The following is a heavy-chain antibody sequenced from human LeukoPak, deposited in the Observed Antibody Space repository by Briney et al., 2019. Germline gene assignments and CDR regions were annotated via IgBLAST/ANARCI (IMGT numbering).Heavy chain of an antibody. CDR3: ARDLIRGAYSYGPLNWFDP. V-gene: IGHV1-2*06. D-gene: IGHD5-18*01. Sequence: EASVKVSCKAPGYTFTGYYMHWVRQAPGQGLEWMGRINPNSGGTNYAQKFQGRVTMTRDTSISTAYMELSRLRSDDTAVYYCARDLIRGAYSYGPLNWFDPWGQGTLVTVSS. CDR2: INPNSGGT. J-gene: IGHJ5*02. CDR1: GYTFTGYY.